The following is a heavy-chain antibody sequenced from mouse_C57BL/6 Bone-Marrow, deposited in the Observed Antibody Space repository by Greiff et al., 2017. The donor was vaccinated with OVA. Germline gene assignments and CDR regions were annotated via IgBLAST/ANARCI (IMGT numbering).Heavy chain of an antibody. D-gene: IGHD1-1*01. V-gene: IGHV1-78*01. CDR1: GYTFTDHT. Sequence: VQLQQSDAELVKPGASVKISCKVSGYTFTDHTIHWMKQRPEQGLEWIGYIYPRDGSTKYNEKFKGKATLTADKSSSTAYMQLNSLTSEDSAVYFCARERAYITTVQYYFDYWGQGTTLTVSS. CDR3: ARERAYITTVQYYFDY. CDR2: IYPRDGST. J-gene: IGHJ2*01.